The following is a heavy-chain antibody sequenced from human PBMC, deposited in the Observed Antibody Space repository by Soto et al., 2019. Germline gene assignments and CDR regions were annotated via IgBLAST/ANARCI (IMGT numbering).Heavy chain of an antibody. Sequence: SETLSLTCTVSGASITTYYWSWIRQPPGKGLEWIGYISYSGSTDYNPSLKSRVTISVDASKNQFSLQLRSATAADAAVYYCASSPGNSGASTTNDAFDIWGQGTMVTVS. CDR1: GASITTYY. CDR3: ASSPGNSGASTTNDAFDI. V-gene: IGHV4-59*01. CDR2: ISYSGST. D-gene: IGHD1-26*01. J-gene: IGHJ3*02.